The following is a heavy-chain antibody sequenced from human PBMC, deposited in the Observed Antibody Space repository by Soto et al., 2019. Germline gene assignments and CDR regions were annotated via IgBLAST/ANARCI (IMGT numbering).Heavy chain of an antibody. CDR1: GFTFRFYD. J-gene: IGHJ4*01. V-gene: IGHV3-30*18. CDR3: AKDAYTPIRTTAHDSGGLDH. CDR2: ISRDGNNK. Sequence: PGGSLRRSCVTSGFTFRFYDMHWVRQAPGKGLEWVAIISRDGNNKDYGDSVKGRFTISRDNSKNTLYLQMNSLRGEDTAVYYCAKDAYTPIRTTAHDSGGLDHWGRGTLVTVSS. D-gene: IGHD4-4*01.